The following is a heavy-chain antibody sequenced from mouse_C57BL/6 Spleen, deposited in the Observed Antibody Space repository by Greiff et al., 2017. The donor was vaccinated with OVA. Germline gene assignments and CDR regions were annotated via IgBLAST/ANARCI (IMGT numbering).Heavy chain of an antibody. Sequence: EVKLVESGGGLVKPGGSLKLSCAASGFTFSDYGMHWVRQAPEKGLEWVAYISSGSSTIYYADTVKGRFTISRDNANTTLFLQMTSRRSEDTAMYYCASLSYYSNYEARDYWGQGTSVTVSS. D-gene: IGHD2-5*01. V-gene: IGHV5-17*01. CDR3: ASLSYYSNYEARDY. CDR2: ISSGSSTI. J-gene: IGHJ4*01. CDR1: GFTFSDYG.